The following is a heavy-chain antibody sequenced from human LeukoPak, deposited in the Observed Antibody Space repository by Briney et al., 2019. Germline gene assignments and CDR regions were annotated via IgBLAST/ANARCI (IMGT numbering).Heavy chain of an antibody. Sequence: ASVKVSCKASGYTFTGYYMHWVRQAPGQGLEWMGWINPNSGGTNYAQKFQGRVTMTRDTSTSTVYMELSSLRSEDTAVYYCARGPRGVLWFGEFLLWGQGTLVTVSS. CDR2: INPNSGGT. J-gene: IGHJ4*02. CDR3: ARGPRGVLWFGEFLL. D-gene: IGHD3-10*01. CDR1: GYTFTGYY. V-gene: IGHV1-2*02.